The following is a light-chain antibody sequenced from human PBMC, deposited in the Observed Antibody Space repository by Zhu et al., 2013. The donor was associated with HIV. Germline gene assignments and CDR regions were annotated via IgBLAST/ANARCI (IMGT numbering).Light chain of an antibody. CDR2: GAS. CDR3: QQYGSSPGWT. CDR1: QTVANNY. Sequence: EIVLTQSPGTLSLSPGERATLSCRASQTVANNYLAWYQQRPGQAPRLLIYGASSRGTGIPDRFSGSGSGTDFTLTISRLEPEDFAVYYCQQYGSSPGWTFGQGTKVEIK. J-gene: IGKJ1*01. V-gene: IGKV3-20*01.